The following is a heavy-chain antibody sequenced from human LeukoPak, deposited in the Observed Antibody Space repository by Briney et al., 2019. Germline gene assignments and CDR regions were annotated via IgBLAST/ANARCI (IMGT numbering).Heavy chain of an antibody. J-gene: IGHJ4*02. CDR2: INPNSGAT. Sequence: GASVKVSCKASRYTLTGYYIHWVRQAPGQGLEWMGWINPNSGATTYAEKFQGRVTTTRDTSLSSAYMELSSLRSEDTAVYYCAPDPSSSGWLSFDYWGQGTLVTVSS. V-gene: IGHV1-2*02. D-gene: IGHD6-19*01. CDR3: APDPSSSGWLSFDY. CDR1: RYTLTGYY.